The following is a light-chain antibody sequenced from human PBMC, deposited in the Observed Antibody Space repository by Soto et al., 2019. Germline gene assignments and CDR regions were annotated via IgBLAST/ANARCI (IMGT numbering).Light chain of an antibody. J-gene: IGLJ3*02. CDR1: PSDIGNYNY. Sequence: QSALTQPASVSGSPGQSITISCTGTPSDIGNYNYVSWYQQHPGKAPKLIIYGVSNRPSGVSNPFSASKSGNAASLTISGLQAEDEADYYCSSYTAYTTLWVFGGGTKLTVL. V-gene: IGLV2-14*01. CDR2: GVS. CDR3: SSYTAYTTLWV.